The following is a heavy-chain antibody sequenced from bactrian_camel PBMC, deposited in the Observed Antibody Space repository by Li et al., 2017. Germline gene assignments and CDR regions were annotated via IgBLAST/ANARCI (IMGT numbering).Heavy chain of an antibody. CDR3: AADPARGISFENPWAYKL. J-gene: IGHJ4*01. CDR2: IDDDGST. CDR1: QGIVYSNYL. Sequence: VQLVESGGGSVQAGGSLRLSCTASQGIVYSNYLMGWFRQAPGKKREGVAAIDDDGSTTYADPVKGRFTISRDNAKNILYLRMTNLRAEDTAMYYCAADPARGISFENPWAYKLWDQGTQVTVS. D-gene: IGHD1*01. V-gene: IGHV3S53*01.